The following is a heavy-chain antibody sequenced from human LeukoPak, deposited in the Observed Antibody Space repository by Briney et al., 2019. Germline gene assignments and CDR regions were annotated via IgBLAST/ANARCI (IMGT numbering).Heavy chain of an antibody. CDR1: GGSISSGYY. Sequence: SETLSLTCSVSGGSISSGYYWGWIRQPPGKGLEWIGSIYHSGSTYYNPSLKSRVTISVDTSKNQFSLKLSSVTAADTAVYYCARPVAYYDFLGDAFDIWGQGTMVTVSS. CDR3: ARPVAYYDFLGDAFDI. J-gene: IGHJ3*02. CDR2: IYHSGST. D-gene: IGHD3-3*01. V-gene: IGHV4-38-2*02.